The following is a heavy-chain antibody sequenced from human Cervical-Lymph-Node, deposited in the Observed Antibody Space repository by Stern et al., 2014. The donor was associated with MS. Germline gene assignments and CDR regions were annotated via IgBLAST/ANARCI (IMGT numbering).Heavy chain of an antibody. CDR2: ISAYNGNT. CDR1: GYTFTSYG. CDR3: ARGLLGSENAFDI. J-gene: IGHJ3*02. Sequence: VQLVESGAEVKKPGASVKVSCKASGYTFTSYGISWVRQAPGQGLELMGLISAYNGNTNYAQNPQGRVTMTTDTSKSTAYMELRSLRSDDTAVYYCARGLLGSENAFDIWGQGTMVTVSS. V-gene: IGHV1-18*01. D-gene: IGHD2-15*01.